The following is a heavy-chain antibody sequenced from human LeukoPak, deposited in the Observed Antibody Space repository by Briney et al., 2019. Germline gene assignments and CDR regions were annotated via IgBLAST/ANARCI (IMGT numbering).Heavy chain of an antibody. CDR1: GYRFTSYW. Sequence: GESLKISCKGSGYRFTSYWIGWVRQMPGKGLEWMGIIYPGDSDTRYSPSFQGQVTFSADTSISTAYLQWSCLKASDTAMYYCARLGYNYYYYYMDVWGKGTTVTVSS. V-gene: IGHV5-51*01. CDR2: IYPGDSDT. CDR3: ARLGYNYYYYYMDV. D-gene: IGHD5-24*01. J-gene: IGHJ6*03.